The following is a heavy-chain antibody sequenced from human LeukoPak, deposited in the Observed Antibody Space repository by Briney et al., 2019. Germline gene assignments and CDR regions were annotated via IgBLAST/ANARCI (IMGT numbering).Heavy chain of an antibody. CDR3: AKRAYCSSTSCPADY. D-gene: IGHD2-2*01. CDR1: GFTFSSYG. J-gene: IGHJ4*02. V-gene: IGHV3-30*02. Sequence: GGSLRLSCSASGFTFSSYGMHWVRQAPGKGLEWVAFRRYDGSNKYYADSVKGRFTISRDNSKNTLYLQMNSLRAEDTAVYYCAKRAYCSSTSCPADYWGQGTLVTVSS. CDR2: RRYDGSNK.